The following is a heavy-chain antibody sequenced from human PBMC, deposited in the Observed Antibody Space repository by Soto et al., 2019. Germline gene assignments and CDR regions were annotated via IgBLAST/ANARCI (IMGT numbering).Heavy chain of an antibody. CDR3: ARHEGSSSAAIDY. V-gene: IGHV5-10-1*01. Sequence: GESLKISCKGSGYSFTSYWISWVRQMPGKGLEWMGRIDPSDSYTNYSPSFQGHVTISADKSISTAYLQWSSLKASDTAMYYCARHEGSSSAAIDYWGQGTLVTVSS. CDR2: IDPSDSYT. CDR1: GYSFTSYW. J-gene: IGHJ4*02. D-gene: IGHD6-6*01.